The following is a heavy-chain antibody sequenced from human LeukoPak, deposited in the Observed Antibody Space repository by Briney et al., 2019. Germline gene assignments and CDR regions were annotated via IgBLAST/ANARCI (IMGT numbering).Heavy chain of an antibody. Sequence: ASVKVSCKASGYTFTSYYMHWVRQAPGEGLEWMGIINPSGGSTSYAQKFQGRVTMTRDMSTSTVYMELSSLRSEDTAVCYCARVAAEVVGVPGAIGFGWLRRDYYYMDVWGKGTTVTVSS. D-gene: IGHD2-2*02. CDR1: GYTFTSYY. J-gene: IGHJ6*03. CDR2: INPSGGST. CDR3: ARVAAEVVGVPGAIGFGWLRRDYYYMDV. V-gene: IGHV1-46*01.